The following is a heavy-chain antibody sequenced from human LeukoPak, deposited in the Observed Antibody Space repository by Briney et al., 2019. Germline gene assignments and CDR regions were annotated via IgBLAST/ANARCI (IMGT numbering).Heavy chain of an antibody. CDR2: INSSGGRT. Sequence: ASVKVSCKASGYIFTSYNMYGVRQAPGQGLEWMGIINSSGGRTNYAQKFQGRVTITADETTSTAYKELSSLRSEDTAVYYCAAGGDFDAFDIWGQGTMVTVSS. V-gene: IGHV1-46*01. CDR1: GYIFTSYN. J-gene: IGHJ3*02. CDR3: AAGGDFDAFDI. D-gene: IGHD2-21*02.